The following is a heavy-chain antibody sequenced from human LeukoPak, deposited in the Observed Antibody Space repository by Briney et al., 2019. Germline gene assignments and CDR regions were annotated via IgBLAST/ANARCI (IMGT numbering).Heavy chain of an antibody. V-gene: IGHV3-30*18. CDR3: AKFPGFYGDYPKDAFDI. CDR2: ISYDGSNK. J-gene: IGHJ3*02. CDR1: GFTFSSYG. Sequence: GGSLRLSCAASGFTFSSYGMHWVRQAPGKGLEWVADISYDGSNKYYADSVKGRFTISRDNSKNTLYLQMNSLRAEDTAVYYCAKFPGFYGDYPKDAFDIWGQGTMVTVSS. D-gene: IGHD4-17*01.